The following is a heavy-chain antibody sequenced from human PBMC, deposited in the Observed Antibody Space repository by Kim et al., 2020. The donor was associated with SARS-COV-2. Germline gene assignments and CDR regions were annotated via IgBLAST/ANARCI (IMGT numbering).Heavy chain of an antibody. CDR3: AKDTAAAADYGMDV. D-gene: IGHD6-13*01. J-gene: IGHJ6*02. Sequence: ADSVKGRFTISRDNSKNTLYLQMNSLRAEDTAVYYCAKDTAAAADYGMDVWGQGTTVTVSS. V-gene: IGHV3-30*02.